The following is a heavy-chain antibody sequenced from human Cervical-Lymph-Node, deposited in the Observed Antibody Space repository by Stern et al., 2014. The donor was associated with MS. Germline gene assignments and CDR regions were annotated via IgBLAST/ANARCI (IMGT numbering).Heavy chain of an antibody. CDR3: ARAPKNDAFDI. CDR1: GGSISSYY. Sequence: QVQLQESGPGLVKPSETLSLTCTVSGGSISSYYWSWIRQPAGQGLEWIGRIYTSGGTNYNPSLKSRVTMAGDTSKTQFSLKLSSVTAADTAVYYCARAPKNDAFDIWGQGTMVTVSS. J-gene: IGHJ3*02. V-gene: IGHV4-4*07. CDR2: IYTSGGT.